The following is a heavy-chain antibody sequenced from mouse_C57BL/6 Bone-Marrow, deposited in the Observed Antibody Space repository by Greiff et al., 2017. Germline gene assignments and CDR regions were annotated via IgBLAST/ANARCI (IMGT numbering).Heavy chain of an antibody. Sequence: QVQLQQSGAELARPGASVKLSCKAFGYTFTSYGISWVKQRTGQGLEWIGEIYPRSGNTYYNEKFKGKATLTADKSSSTAYMELRSLTSEDSAVYFCASPLYGNYRGWFAYWGQGTLVTVSA. J-gene: IGHJ3*01. CDR3: ASPLYGNYRGWFAY. V-gene: IGHV1-81*01. CDR2: IYPRSGNT. D-gene: IGHD2-1*01. CDR1: GYTFTSYG.